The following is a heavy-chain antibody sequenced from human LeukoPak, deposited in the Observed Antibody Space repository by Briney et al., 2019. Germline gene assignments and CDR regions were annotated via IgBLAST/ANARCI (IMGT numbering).Heavy chain of an antibody. CDR3: ARTGRSSLGLNV. CDR1: GYTFTSYD. J-gene: IGHJ6*04. Sequence: ASVKVSCKASGYTFTSYDINWVRQATGQGLEWMGWMNPNSGNTGYAQKFQGRVTMTRNTSISTAYMELSSLRSEDTAVYYCARTGRSSLGLNVWGKGTTVTISS. V-gene: IGHV1-8*01. D-gene: IGHD6-13*01. CDR2: MNPNSGNT.